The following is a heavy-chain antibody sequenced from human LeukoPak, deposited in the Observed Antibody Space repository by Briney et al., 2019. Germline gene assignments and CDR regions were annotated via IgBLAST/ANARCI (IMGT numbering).Heavy chain of an antibody. CDR3: ARPRKYYDSWSGYPPFDY. J-gene: IGHJ4*02. D-gene: IGHD3-3*01. CDR2: IIPMSSTR. Sequence: SVNVSCKASGGTFSSHSFNWVRQAPGQGLEWLGGIIPMSSTRKYAQNFQGRVMITADEYTSTAFMELRSLRPEDTAVYYCARPRKYYDSWSGYPPFDYWGQGTLVTVSS. V-gene: IGHV1-69*13. CDR1: GGTFSSHS.